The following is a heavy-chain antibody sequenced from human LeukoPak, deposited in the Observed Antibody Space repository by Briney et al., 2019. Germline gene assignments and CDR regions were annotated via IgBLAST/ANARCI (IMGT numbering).Heavy chain of an antibody. V-gene: IGHV4-59*12. CDR1: GGSISSYY. Sequence: SETLSLTCTVSGGSISSYYWSWIRQPPGKGLEWIGYIYYSGSTSYNPSLKSRVTISVDTSKKQFSLKLSSVTAADTAVYYCARDGPRYRFVAGRKNDAFDIWGQGTMVTVSS. CDR2: IYYSGST. CDR3: ARDGPRYRFVAGRKNDAFDI. D-gene: IGHD3-16*02. J-gene: IGHJ3*02.